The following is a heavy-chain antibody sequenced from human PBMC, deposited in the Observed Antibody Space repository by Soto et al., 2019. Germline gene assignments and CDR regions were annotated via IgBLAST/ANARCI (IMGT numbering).Heavy chain of an antibody. CDR3: ARSSLMVRGVIYYYYGMDV. CDR2: INPSGGST. Sequence: ASVKVSCKASGYTFTSYYMHWVLQAPGQGLEWMGIINPSGGSTSYAQKFQGRVTMTRDTSTSTVYMELSSLRSEDTAVYYCARSSLMVRGVIYYYYGMDVWGQGTTVTVSS. CDR1: GYTFTSYY. J-gene: IGHJ6*02. V-gene: IGHV1-46*01. D-gene: IGHD3-10*01.